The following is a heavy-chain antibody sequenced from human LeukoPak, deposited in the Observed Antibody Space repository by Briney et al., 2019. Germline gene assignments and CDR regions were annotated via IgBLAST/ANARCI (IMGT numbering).Heavy chain of an antibody. J-gene: IGHJ4*02. CDR3: ARSSFIAAAGYFY. V-gene: IGHV1-8*02. D-gene: IGHD6-13*01. Sequence: GASVKASCKASGGTFSSYAISWVRQAPGQGLEWMGWMNPNSGNTGYAQKFQGRVTMTRNTSISTAYMELSSLRSEDTAVYYCARSSFIAAAGYFYWGQGTLVTVSS. CDR2: MNPNSGNT. CDR1: GGTFSSYA.